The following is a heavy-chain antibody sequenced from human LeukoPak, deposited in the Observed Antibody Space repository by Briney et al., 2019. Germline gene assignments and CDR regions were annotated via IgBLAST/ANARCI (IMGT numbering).Heavy chain of an antibody. CDR1: GFTFSSYA. V-gene: IGHV3-23*01. CDR3: ASQMGIAVAGTDY. CDR2: ISGSGGST. J-gene: IGHJ4*02. Sequence: GGSLRLSCAASGFTFSSYAMSWVRQAPVKGLEWVSAISGSGGSTYYADSVKGRFTISRDNSKNTLYLQMNSLRAEDTAVYYCASQMGIAVAGTDYWGQGTLVTVSS. D-gene: IGHD6-19*01.